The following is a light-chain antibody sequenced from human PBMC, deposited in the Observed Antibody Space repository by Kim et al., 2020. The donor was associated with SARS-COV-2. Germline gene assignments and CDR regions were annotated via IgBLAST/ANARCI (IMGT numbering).Light chain of an antibody. V-gene: IGLV10-54*01. CDR1: NKTVSHQG. CDR3: SAWDSSLSAWV. J-gene: IGLJ3*02. CDR2: RDN. Sequence: RPTATLTCAGNNKTVSHQGAASLQQHQGHPPNLLTYRDNNRPSGISEGLSASRSGNTASLTITGRRPEDEAGSYCSAWDSSLSAWVFGGGTQLTVL.